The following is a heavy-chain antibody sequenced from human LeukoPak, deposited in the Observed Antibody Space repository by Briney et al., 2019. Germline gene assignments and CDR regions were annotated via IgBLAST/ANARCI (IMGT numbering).Heavy chain of an antibody. D-gene: IGHD3-3*01. CDR2: INPNSGGT. CDR1: GYTFTGYY. Sequence: GASVKVSCKASGYTFTGYYIHWVRQAPGQGLEWMGWINPNSGGTNYAQKFQGRVTMTRDTSISTAYMELSRLRSDDTAVYYCARDQVVTIFGVVYRFDPWGQGTLVTVSS. J-gene: IGHJ5*02. CDR3: ARDQVVTIFGVVYRFDP. V-gene: IGHV1-2*02.